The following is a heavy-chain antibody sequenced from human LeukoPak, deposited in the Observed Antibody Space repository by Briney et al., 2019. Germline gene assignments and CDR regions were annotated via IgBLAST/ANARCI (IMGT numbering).Heavy chain of an antibody. CDR1: GFIISSYG. V-gene: IGHV3-30*03. CDR2: ISSEGRKK. J-gene: IGHJ4*02. CDR3: ARDFNWAIDY. D-gene: IGHD7-27*01. Sequence: GRSLRLPCAASGFIISSYGMHWVRQAPGKGLEWVALISSEGRKKLYADSVKGRLTISRDTSKNTLYLEMSSLRPEDTAVYYCARDFNWAIDYWGQGTLVTVSS.